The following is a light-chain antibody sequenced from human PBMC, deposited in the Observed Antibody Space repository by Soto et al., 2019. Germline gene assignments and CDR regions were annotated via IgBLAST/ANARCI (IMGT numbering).Light chain of an antibody. J-gene: IGKJ4*01. CDR2: DAS. Sequence: EIVLTQSPATLSLSPGERATLCCRASLSLNSYLAWFQQKPGQAPRLLIYDASNRATGIPARFSGSGSGTDFTLTISSLEPADFAVYYCQQRRDWPLTFGGGTKVEIK. CDR3: QQRRDWPLT. V-gene: IGKV3-11*01. CDR1: LSLNSY.